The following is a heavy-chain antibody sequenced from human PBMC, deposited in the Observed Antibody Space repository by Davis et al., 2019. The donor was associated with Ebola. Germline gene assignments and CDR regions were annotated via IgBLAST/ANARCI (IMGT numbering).Heavy chain of an antibody. CDR3: ARGSGYGGYGMDV. D-gene: IGHD6-25*01. V-gene: IGHV4-34*01. Sequence: QTLSLTSAVYGVSFSRSYWNWIRQPPRKGLEWIGEINHSGRINSNPSPKSPVTMSVDTSKNQFSLRVRSVTAADTAVYYCARGSGYGGYGMDVWGQGTTVTVSS. CDR1: GVSFSRSY. J-gene: IGHJ6*02. CDR2: INHSGRI.